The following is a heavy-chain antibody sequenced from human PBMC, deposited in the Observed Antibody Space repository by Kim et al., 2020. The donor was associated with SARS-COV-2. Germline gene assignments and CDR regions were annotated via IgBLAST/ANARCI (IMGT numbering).Heavy chain of an antibody. CDR3: ARGGRVSGGLDG. V-gene: IGHV3-23*01. Sequence: GGSLRLSCAASGFTFSNYAMNWVRQAPGKGLEWVSAIGGGGATTYYADSVKGRFTISRDNSKNTMYLQMNSLRAEDPAIYYCARGGRVSGGLDGWGQGATVTVSS. CDR1: GFTFSNYA. CDR2: IGGGGATT. J-gene: IGHJ6*02.